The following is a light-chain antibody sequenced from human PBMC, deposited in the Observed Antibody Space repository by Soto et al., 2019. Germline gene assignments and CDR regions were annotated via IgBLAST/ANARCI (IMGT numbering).Light chain of an antibody. CDR2: GAS. CDR3: QQYNNWPPT. J-gene: IGKJ5*01. Sequence: ILLTQSRVTLSLSPGESATLSCRASQSISNNLVWYQQKPGQAPRLLMYGASTRATGIPARFSGSGSGAEFTLTISSLQSEDFAVYYCQQYNNWPPTFGRGTRLEI. V-gene: IGKV3-15*01. CDR1: QSISNN.